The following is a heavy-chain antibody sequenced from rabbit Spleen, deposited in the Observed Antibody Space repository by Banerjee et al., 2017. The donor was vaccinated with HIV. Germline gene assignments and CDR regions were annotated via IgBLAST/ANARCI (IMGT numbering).Heavy chain of an antibody. V-gene: IGHV1S45*01. CDR2: IDIGSRDFT. Sequence: QEELEESGGGLVKPEGSLTLTCKASVFDFSDRAVMCWVRQVPGKGLEWIACIDIGSRDFTYYASWAKGRFTISKTSSTTVTLQMTSLTVADTATYFCARDTSTSFSTYGMDLWGQGTLVTVS. J-gene: IGHJ6*01. CDR1: VFDFSDRAV. CDR3: ARDTSTSFSTYGMDL. D-gene: IGHD1-1*01.